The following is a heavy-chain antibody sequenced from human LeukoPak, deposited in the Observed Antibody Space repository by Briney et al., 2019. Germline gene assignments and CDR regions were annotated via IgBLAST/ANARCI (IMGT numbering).Heavy chain of an antibody. V-gene: IGHV1-2*02. CDR3: AKAPVTSCRGAFCYPFDH. CDR1: GYTFTGYY. CDR2: INPNSGGT. J-gene: IGHJ4*02. Sequence: ASVKVSCKASGYTFTGYYMHWVRQAPGQGLEGRGWINPNSGGTNYAQKFQGRVTMTRDTAISTAYMELSRLRSDDTAVYYCAKAPVTSCRGAFCYPFDHWGQGPLVPVSS. D-gene: IGHD2-15*01.